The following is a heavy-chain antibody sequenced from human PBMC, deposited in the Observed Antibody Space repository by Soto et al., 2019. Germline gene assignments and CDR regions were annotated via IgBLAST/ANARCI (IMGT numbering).Heavy chain of an antibody. CDR3: AREFYYDSSGIGFDS. CDR2: IYYSGST. D-gene: IGHD3-22*01. V-gene: IGHV4-39*07. Sequence: PSETLSLTCTVSGGSINNGGYYWGWIRQTPGKGLECIGSIYYSGSTYYNPSLKSRGTISVDTSKNQFSLKLSSVTAADTAVYYCAREFYYDSSGIGFDSWGQGTLVTVSS. J-gene: IGHJ4*02. CDR1: GGSINNGGYY.